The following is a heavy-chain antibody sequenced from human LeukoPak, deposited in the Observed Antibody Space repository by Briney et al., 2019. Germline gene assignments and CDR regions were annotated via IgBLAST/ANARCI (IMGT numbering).Heavy chain of an antibody. V-gene: IGHV4-34*01. Sequence: PSETLSLTCAVYGGSFSGYYWSWIRQPPGKGLEWIGEINHSGSTNYNPSLKSRVTISVDTSKNQFSLKLSSVTAADTAVYYCARSLDSSSWTDFDYWGQGTLVTVSS. D-gene: IGHD6-13*01. J-gene: IGHJ4*02. CDR3: ARSLDSSSWTDFDY. CDR2: INHSGST. CDR1: GGSFSGYY.